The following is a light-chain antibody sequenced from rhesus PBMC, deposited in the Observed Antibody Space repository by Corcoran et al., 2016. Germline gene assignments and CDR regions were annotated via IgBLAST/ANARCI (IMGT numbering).Light chain of an antibody. CDR2: DAS. Sequence: DIQMTQSPSSLSASVGDRVTITCRASQGISSYLAWYQQKPRKAPKLLIYDASNLQSGVPSRLCGSGSGTDFTLTISSLQPEDFAVYYCQQRNSYPRTFGGGTKVEIK. CDR3: QQRNSYPRT. V-gene: IGKV1-38*01. J-gene: IGKJ4*01. CDR1: QGISSY.